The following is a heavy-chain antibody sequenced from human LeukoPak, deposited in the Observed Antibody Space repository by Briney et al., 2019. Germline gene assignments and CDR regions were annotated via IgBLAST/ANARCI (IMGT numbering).Heavy chain of an antibody. CDR2: IIPIFGTA. CDR3: ASFALVATRQVDY. V-gene: IGHV1-69*06. J-gene: IGHJ4*02. D-gene: IGHD5-12*01. CDR1: GGTFSSYA. Sequence: SVKVSCKASGGTFSSYAISWVRQAPGQGLEWMGGIIPIFGTANYAQKFQGRVTITADKSTSTAYMELSSLRSEDTAVYYCASFALVATRQVDYWGQGTLVTVSS.